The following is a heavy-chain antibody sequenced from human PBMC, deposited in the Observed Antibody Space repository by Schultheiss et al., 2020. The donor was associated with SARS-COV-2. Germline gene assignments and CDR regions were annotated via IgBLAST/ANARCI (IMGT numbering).Heavy chain of an antibody. CDR2: IKSKTDGGTT. J-gene: IGHJ2*01. Sequence: GESLKISCAASGFTFSNAWMSWVRQAPGKGLEWVGRIKSKTDGGTTDYAAPVKGRFTISRDDSKNTLYLQMNSLKTEDTAVYYCTTGVGAAPLYWYFDLWGRGTLVTVSS. D-gene: IGHD6-6*01. CDR3: TTGVGAAPLYWYFDL. V-gene: IGHV3-15*01. CDR1: GFTFSNAW.